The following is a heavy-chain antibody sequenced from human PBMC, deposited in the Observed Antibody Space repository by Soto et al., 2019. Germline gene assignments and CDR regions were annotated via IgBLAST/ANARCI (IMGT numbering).Heavy chain of an antibody. V-gene: IGHV4-30-2*01. J-gene: IGHJ4*02. CDR2: IYHSGST. Sequence: PSETLSLTCAVSGGSISSGGYSWSWIRQPPGKGLEWIGYIYHSGSTYYNPSLKSRVTISVDRSKNQFSLKLSSVTAADTAVYYCARGGGLRYFDWLDYWGQGXLVTVSS. D-gene: IGHD3-9*01. CDR3: ARGGGLRYFDWLDY. CDR1: GGSISSGGYS.